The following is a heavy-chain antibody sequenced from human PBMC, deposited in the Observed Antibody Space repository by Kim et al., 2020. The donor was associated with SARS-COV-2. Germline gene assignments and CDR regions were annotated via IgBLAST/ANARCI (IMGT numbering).Heavy chain of an antibody. Sequence: GGSLRLSCAASGFTFSSYAMHWVRQAPGKGLEWVAVISYDGSNKYYVDSVKGRFTISRDNSKNTLYLQMNSLRAEDTAVYYCARDPDYYDSSGPFDYWSQGTMVT. V-gene: IGHV3-30*04. CDR1: GFTFSSYA. D-gene: IGHD3-22*01. CDR3: ARDPDYYDSSGPFDY. CDR2: ISYDGSNK. J-gene: IGHJ4*02.